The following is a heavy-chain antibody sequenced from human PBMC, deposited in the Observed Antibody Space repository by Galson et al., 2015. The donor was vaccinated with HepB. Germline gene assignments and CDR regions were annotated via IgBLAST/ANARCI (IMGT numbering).Heavy chain of an antibody. CDR3: AKEEQSYPFRSWYLDY. Sequence: SLRLSCAASGFTFSSYGMHWVRQAPGKGLEWVAVISYDGSNKYYADSVKGRFTISRDNSKNTLYLQMNSLRAEDTAVYYCAKEEQSYPFRSWYLDYWGQGTLVTVSS. V-gene: IGHV3-30*18. CDR1: GFTFSSYG. CDR2: ISYDGSNK. D-gene: IGHD6-13*01. J-gene: IGHJ4*02.